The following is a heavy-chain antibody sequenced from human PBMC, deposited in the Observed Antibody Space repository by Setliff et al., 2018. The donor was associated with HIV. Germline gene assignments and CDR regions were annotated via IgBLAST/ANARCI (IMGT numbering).Heavy chain of an antibody. CDR3: ARHRPYGDYDPNWFDP. CDR2: IYFSGST. CDR1: GGSLSTSSFY. Sequence: SETLSLTCTVSGGSLSTSSFYWGWIRQPPGKGLQWIGSIYFSGSTYYNPSLKSRVTISVDTSKNQFSLKLRSVTAADTGIYYCARHRPYGDYDPNWFDPWGQGTLVTVSS. D-gene: IGHD4-17*01. V-gene: IGHV4-39*01. J-gene: IGHJ5*02.